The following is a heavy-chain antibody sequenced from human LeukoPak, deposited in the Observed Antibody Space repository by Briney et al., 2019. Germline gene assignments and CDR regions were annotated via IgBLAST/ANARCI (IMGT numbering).Heavy chain of an antibody. J-gene: IGHJ4*02. V-gene: IGHV1-18*04. CDR1: GYTFTSYG. Sequence: ASVGVSCKASGYTFTSYGISWVRQAPGQGLEWMGWISAYNGNTNYAQKLQGRVTMTTDTSTSTAYMELRSLRPDDTAVYYCASSRDYYYGSGSHPNDYWGQGTLVTVSS. CDR3: ASSRDYYYGSGSHPNDY. D-gene: IGHD3-10*01. CDR2: ISAYNGNT.